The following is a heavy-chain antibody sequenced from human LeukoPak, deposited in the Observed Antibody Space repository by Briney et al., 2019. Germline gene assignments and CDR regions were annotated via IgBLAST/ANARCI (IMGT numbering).Heavy chain of an antibody. Sequence: GGSLRLSCAASGFTFSSYAMSWVRQAPGKGLEWVSTFSATGDNTYYADSLKGRFTISRDNSKNTLYLQMNSLRAEDTAIYYCASPGADCRFGWFDPWGQGTLVTVSS. CDR1: GFTFSSYA. CDR2: FSATGDNT. V-gene: IGHV3-23*01. CDR3: ASPGADCRFGWFDP. D-gene: IGHD6-19*01. J-gene: IGHJ5*02.